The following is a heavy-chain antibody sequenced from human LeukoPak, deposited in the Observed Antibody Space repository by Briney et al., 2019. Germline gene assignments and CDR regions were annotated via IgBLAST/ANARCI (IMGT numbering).Heavy chain of an antibody. D-gene: IGHD3-3*01. CDR1: GFTFSSYG. Sequence: PGRSLRLSCAASGFTFSSYGMHWVRQAPGKGLEWVAVIWYDGSNKYYADSVKGRFTISRDNSKNTLYLQMNSLRAEDTAVYYCARDELNYDFWSGQISRGRFDPWGQGTLVTVSS. CDR2: IWYDGSNK. V-gene: IGHV3-33*01. J-gene: IGHJ5*02. CDR3: ARDELNYDFWSGQISRGRFDP.